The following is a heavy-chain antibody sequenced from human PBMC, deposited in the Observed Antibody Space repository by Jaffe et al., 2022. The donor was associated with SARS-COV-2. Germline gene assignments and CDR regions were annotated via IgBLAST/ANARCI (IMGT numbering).Heavy chain of an antibody. CDR1: GFTFSSYA. V-gene: IGHV3-30-3*01. J-gene: IGHJ4*02. D-gene: IGHD6-6*01. CDR3: ARGEAARFFTPDY. Sequence: QVQLVESGGGVVQPGRSLRLSCAASGFTFSSYAMHWVRQAPGKGLEWVAVISYDGSNKYYADSVKGRFTISRDNSKNTLYLQMNSLRAEDTAVYYCARGEAARFFTPDYWGQGTLVTVSS. CDR2: ISYDGSNK.